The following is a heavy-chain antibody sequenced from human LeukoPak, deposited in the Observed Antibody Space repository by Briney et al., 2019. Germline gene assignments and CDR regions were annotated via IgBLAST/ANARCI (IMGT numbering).Heavy chain of an antibody. CDR1: GYTFGIYG. CDR2: IIPIFGTA. Sequence: SVKVSCKASGYTFGIYGISWVRQAPGQGLEWMGGIIPIFGTANYAQKFQGRVTITADESTSTAYMELSSLRSEDTAVYYCACWPYYYDSSGYRPDYWGQGTLVTVSS. D-gene: IGHD3-22*01. J-gene: IGHJ4*02. CDR3: ACWPYYYDSSGYRPDY. V-gene: IGHV1-69*13.